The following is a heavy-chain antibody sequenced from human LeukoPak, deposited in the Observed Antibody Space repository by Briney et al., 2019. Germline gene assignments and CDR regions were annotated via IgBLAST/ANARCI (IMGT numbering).Heavy chain of an antibody. CDR2: IKQDGSEK. J-gene: IGHJ4*02. CDR1: GFTFSSYW. Sequence: GGSLRLSCAASGFTFSSYWMSWVRQAPGKGLEGVANIKQDGSEKYYVDSVKGRFTISRDNAKNSLYLQMNSLRAEDTAVYYCAREEPGAAAVNFDYWGQGTLVTVSS. V-gene: IGHV3-7*01. D-gene: IGHD6-13*01. CDR3: AREEPGAAAVNFDY.